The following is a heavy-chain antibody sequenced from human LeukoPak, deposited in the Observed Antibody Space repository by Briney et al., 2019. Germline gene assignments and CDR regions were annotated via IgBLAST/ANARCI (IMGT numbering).Heavy chain of an antibody. J-gene: IGHJ4*02. V-gene: IGHV1-18*01. D-gene: IGHD5-18*01. CDR2: ISAFNGNT. Sequence: GASLKISCKASGYTFTSFVISWVRQAPGQGLEWMGWISAFNGNTNYAQKLQGRITMTTDTSTSTAYMELRSLRSDDTAVYYCARGGTVVDTANPYDFWGQGTLVTVSS. CDR1: GYTFTSFV. CDR3: ARGGTVVDTANPYDF.